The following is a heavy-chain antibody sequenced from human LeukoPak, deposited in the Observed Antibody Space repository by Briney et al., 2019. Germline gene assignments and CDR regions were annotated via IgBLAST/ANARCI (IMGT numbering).Heavy chain of an antibody. CDR3: ARGSSTSYYYYMDV. D-gene: IGHD2-2*01. Sequence: ETLSLTCTVSGGSISSYYWSWVRQAPGKGLEWVANIKQDGSEKYYVDSVKGRFTISRDNAKNSLYLQMNSLRAEDTAVYYCARGSSTSYYYYMDVWGKGTTVTVSS. V-gene: IGHV3-7*04. CDR2: IKQDGSEK. J-gene: IGHJ6*03. CDR1: GGSISSYY.